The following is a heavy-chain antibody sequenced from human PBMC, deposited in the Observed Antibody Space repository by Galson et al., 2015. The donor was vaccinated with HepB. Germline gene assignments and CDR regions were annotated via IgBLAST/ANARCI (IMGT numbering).Heavy chain of an antibody. CDR3: CSSRRTGPRGRHLDY. V-gene: IGHV3-30-3*01. J-gene: IGHJ4*02. Sequence: SLRLSCAASGFTFTSYSMHWVRQAPGTGLDWVAVISYDGNIKYYADSVKGRFTISRDNSKDTLYLQMNSLRTEDTAVYYCCSSRRTGPRGRHLDYWGQGTLVTVPS. CDR1: GFTFTSYS. D-gene: IGHD2-15*01. CDR2: ISYDGNIK.